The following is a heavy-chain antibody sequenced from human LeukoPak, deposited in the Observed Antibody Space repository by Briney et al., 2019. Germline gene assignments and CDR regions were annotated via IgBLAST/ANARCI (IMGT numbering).Heavy chain of an antibody. CDR2: VDPEDGET. CDR1: GYTLTELS. CDR3: ATLYDSTRDY. J-gene: IGHJ4*02. V-gene: IGHV1-24*01. D-gene: IGHD3-22*01. Sequence: GASVKVSCKVSGYTLTELSMHWVRQAPGKGLEWMGRVDPEDGETIYAEKFQGRVTITADTSTDTAYMELSSLRSEDTAVYYCATLYDSTRDYWGQGTLVTVSS.